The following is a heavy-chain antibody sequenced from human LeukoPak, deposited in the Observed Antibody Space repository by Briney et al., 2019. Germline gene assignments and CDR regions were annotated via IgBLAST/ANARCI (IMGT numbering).Heavy chain of an antibody. CDR3: AKSSGYSFWFDT. Sequence: SETLSLTCTVSGGSISSSSYYWGWIRQPPGKGLEWIGSIYYSGSTYYNPSLKSRVTISVDTSKNQFSLNLSSVTAADTAVYYCAKSSGYSFWFDTWGQGTLVTVSS. CDR2: IYYSGST. D-gene: IGHD3-22*01. V-gene: IGHV4-39*07. CDR1: GGSISSSSYY. J-gene: IGHJ5*02.